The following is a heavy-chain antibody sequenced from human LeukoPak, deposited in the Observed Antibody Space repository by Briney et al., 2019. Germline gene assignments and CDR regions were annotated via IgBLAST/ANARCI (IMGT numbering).Heavy chain of an antibody. CDR1: GGSINYYY. D-gene: IGHD3-22*01. CDR3: ARDSRYSDTSGYYYSHYYMDV. J-gene: IGHJ6*03. V-gene: IGHV4-59*01. Sequence: SETLSLTCTVSGGSINYYYWSWIRQPPGKGLEYIGYIYSSGSTNYNPSLKSRVTMSLDTSKNQFSLKLSSVTAADTAVYYCARDSRYSDTSGYYYSHYYMDVWGKGTTVTVSS. CDR2: IYSSGST.